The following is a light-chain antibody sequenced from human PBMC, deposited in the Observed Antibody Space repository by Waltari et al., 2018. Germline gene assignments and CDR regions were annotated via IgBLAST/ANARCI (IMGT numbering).Light chain of an antibody. J-gene: IGLJ1*01. CDR1: SSDVGGYNY. CDR2: DVS. V-gene: IGLV2-14*01. Sequence: QSALTQPASVSGSPGQSITISCTGTSSDVGGYNYVSWYQQHPGKAPKLMIYDVSKRPSGVSTRFSGSKSGNTASLTISGLQAEDEADYYCSSYTSSIPYVFGTGTKVTVL. CDR3: SSYTSSIPYV.